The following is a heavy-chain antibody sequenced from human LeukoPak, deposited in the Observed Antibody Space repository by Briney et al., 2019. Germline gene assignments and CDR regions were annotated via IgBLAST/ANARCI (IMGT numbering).Heavy chain of an antibody. J-gene: IGHJ3*02. CDR2: INRDGSST. CDR3: AKDFSYEDI. CDR1: GITFSAYW. D-gene: IGHD3-22*01. V-gene: IGHV3-74*01. Sequence: PGGSLRLSCAASGITFSAYWMHWVRQAPGKGLVWVSRINRDGSSTSYTDSVKGRFTISRDNSKNTLYLQMNSLRAEDTAVYYCAKDFSYEDIWGQGTMVTVSS.